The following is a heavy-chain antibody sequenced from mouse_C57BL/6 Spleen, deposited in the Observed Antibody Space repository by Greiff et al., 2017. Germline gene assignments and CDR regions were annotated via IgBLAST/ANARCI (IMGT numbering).Heavy chain of an antibody. Sequence: VQLQESGPELVKPGASVKISCKASGYAFSSSWMNWVKQRPGKGLEWIGRIYPGDGDTNYNGKFKGKATLTADKSSSTAYMQLSSLTSEDSAVYFCARSLGFACWGQGTLVTVSA. J-gene: IGHJ3*01. CDR1: GYAFSSSW. CDR3: ARSLGFAC. CDR2: IYPGDGDT. V-gene: IGHV1-82*01.